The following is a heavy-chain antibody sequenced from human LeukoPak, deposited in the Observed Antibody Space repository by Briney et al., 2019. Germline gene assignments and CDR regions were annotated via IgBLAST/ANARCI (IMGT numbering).Heavy chain of an antibody. CDR1: GFTFSNAW. CDR3: ARDSSVFTMVRGVMD. V-gene: IGHV3-15*01. D-gene: IGHD3-10*01. J-gene: IGHJ4*02. Sequence: PGGSLRLSCAASGFTFSNAWMSWVRQAPGKGLEWVGRIKSKTDGGTTDYAAPVKGRFTISRDDSKNTLYLQMNSLRAEDTAVYYCARDSSVFTMVRGVMDWGQGTLVTVSS. CDR2: IKSKTDGGTT.